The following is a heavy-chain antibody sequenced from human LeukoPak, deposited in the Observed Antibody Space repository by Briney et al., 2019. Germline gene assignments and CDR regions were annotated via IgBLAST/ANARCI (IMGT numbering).Heavy chain of an antibody. V-gene: IGHV3-23*01. Sequence: PGGSLRLSCAASGFTFSSNAMSWVRQVPGKELEWVSAISGSGGSAYYPDSVKGRFTISRDNSKNTLYLQMNSLRAEDTAVYYCAKDQHHYDFWSGFDYWGQGTLVTVSS. CDR2: ISGSGGSA. J-gene: IGHJ4*02. D-gene: IGHD3-3*01. CDR3: AKDQHHYDFWSGFDY. CDR1: GFTFSSNA.